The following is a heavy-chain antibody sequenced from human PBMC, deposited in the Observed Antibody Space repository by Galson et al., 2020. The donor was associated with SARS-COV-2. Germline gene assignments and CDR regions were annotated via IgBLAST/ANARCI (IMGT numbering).Heavy chain of an antibody. CDR1: GGSISSGGYS. CDR3: ASGPYLSGSCVELPNWFDP. V-gene: IGHV4-30-2*01. D-gene: IGHD3-10*01. CDR2: IYHSGST. Sequence: SETLSLTCAVSGGSISSGGYSWSWIRQPPGKGLEWIGYIYHSGSTYYNPSLKSRVTISVDRSKNQFSLKLSSVTAAETAVYYCASGPYLSGSCVELPNWFDPWGQGTLVTASS. J-gene: IGHJ5*02.